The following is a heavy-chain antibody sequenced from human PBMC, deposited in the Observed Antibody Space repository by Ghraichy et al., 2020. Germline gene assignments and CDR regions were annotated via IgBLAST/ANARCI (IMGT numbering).Heavy chain of an antibody. V-gene: IGHV3-66*01. CDR2: IYSGSST. J-gene: IGHJ4*02. Sequence: GGSLRLSCAASGFTVSSNYMSWVRQAPGKGLEWVSVIYSGSSTYYADSVKGRFTISRDNSKNTLYLQMNSLRAEDTAVYYCARDQGGYSYGFKFDYWGQGTLVTVSS. CDR3: ARDQGGYSYGFKFDY. CDR1: GFTVSSNY. D-gene: IGHD5-18*01.